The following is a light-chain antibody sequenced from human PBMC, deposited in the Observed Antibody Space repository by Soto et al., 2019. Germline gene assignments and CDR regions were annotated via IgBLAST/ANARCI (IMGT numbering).Light chain of an antibody. CDR1: QSVGRS. J-gene: IGKJ1*01. Sequence: EIMMTQSPATLSVSPGERATLSCRASQSVGRSLAWYQQRPGQTPRLLIFNASTWASGIPTRFSGSGSGSDFRLAIRSLQSEDFSVYYCQQYNVWWTFGQGTKVE. CDR3: QQYNVWWT. CDR2: NAS. V-gene: IGKV3-15*01.